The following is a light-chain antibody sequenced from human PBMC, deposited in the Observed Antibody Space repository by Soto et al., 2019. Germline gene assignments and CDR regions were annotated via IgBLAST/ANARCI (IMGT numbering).Light chain of an antibody. J-gene: IGKJ2*01. CDR2: DAS. V-gene: IGKV1-5*01. Sequence: DIQLTQSPSTLSASVGDRVTITCRASQTISSWLAWYQLRPGKAPRLLIYDASTLESGVPSRFSGTVSGTEFTLSISSLQTEDFATYYCHQYNSFSPYTFGQGTKLDI. CDR1: QTISSW. CDR3: HQYNSFSPYT.